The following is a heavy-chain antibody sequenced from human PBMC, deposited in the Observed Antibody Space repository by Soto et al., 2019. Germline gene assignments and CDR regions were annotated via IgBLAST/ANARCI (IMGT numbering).Heavy chain of an antibody. CDR2: IIPILGIA. V-gene: IGHV1-69*02. CDR3: ARHYDFWSGYLLAGTAYFDY. D-gene: IGHD3-3*01. J-gene: IGHJ4*02. CDR1: GGTFSSYT. Sequence: SVKVSCKASGGTFSSYTISWVRQAPGQGLEWMGRIIPILGIANYAQKFQGRVTITADKSTSTAYMELSSLRSEDTAVYYCARHYDFWSGYLLAGTAYFDYWGQGTLVTVSS.